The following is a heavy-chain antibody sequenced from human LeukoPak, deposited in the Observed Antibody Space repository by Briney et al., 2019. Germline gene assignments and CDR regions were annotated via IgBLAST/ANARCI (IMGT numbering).Heavy chain of an antibody. Sequence: SETLSLTCAISGGSISNYYWSWIRQPPGKGLEWIGYIYYSGSANYNPSLESRVTISVDTSKNQFSLRLSSVSAADTAVYYCARGVDVWGQGATVTVSS. CDR1: GGSISNYY. CDR2: IYYSGSA. CDR3: ARGVDV. V-gene: IGHV4-59*01. J-gene: IGHJ6*02.